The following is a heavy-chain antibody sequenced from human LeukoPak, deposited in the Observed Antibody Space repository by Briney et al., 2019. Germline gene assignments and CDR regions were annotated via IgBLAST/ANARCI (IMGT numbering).Heavy chain of an antibody. CDR3: ARESRDGYKRFDP. CDR2: IYPGDSDA. V-gene: IGHV5-51*01. CDR1: GYNFTSYW. J-gene: IGHJ5*02. Sequence: GESLKISCKGSGYNFTSYWIGWARQMPGKGLEWMGMIYPGDSDARYSPSFQGQVTISADKSISTAYLQWSSLMASDTAMYYCARESRDGYKRFDPWGQGTLVTVSS. D-gene: IGHD5-24*01.